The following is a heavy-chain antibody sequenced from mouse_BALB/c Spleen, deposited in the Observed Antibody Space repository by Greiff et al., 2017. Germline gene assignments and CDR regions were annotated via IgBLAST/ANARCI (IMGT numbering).Heavy chain of an antibody. Sequence: EVQLVESGAELVRSGASVKLSCTASGFNIKDYYMHWVKQRPEQGLEWIGWIDPENGDTEYAPKFQGKATMTADTSSNTAYLQLSSLTSEDTAVYYCNAGITTGRAMDYWGQGTSVTVSS. CDR1: GFNIKDYY. CDR2: IDPENGDT. V-gene: IGHV14-4*02. J-gene: IGHJ4*01. D-gene: IGHD2-4*01. CDR3: NAGITTGRAMDY.